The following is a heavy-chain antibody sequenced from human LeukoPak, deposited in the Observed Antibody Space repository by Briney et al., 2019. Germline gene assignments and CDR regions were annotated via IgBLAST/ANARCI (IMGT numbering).Heavy chain of an antibody. Sequence: VASVKVSCKASGGTFSSYTISWVRQAPGQGLEWMGWMNPNSGNTGYAQKFQGRVTMTRNTSISTAYMELSSLRSEDTAVYYCARVGVDTAMVIYYYYYMDVWGKGTTVTVSS. CDR1: GGTFSSYT. J-gene: IGHJ6*03. CDR2: MNPNSGNT. V-gene: IGHV1-8*02. D-gene: IGHD5-18*01. CDR3: ARVGVDTAMVIYYYYYMDV.